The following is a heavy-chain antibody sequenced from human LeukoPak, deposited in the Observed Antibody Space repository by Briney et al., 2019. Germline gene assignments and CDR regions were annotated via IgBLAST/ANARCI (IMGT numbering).Heavy chain of an antibody. Sequence: SETLSLTCTVSGGSISSYYWSWIRQPPGRGLEWIGYIYYSGSTNYNPSLKSRVTISVDTSKNQFSLKLSSVTAADTAVYYCARESRYSSSWYEVYYYGMDVWGQGTTVTVSS. J-gene: IGHJ6*02. V-gene: IGHV4-59*01. CDR1: GGSISSYY. CDR2: IYYSGST. CDR3: ARESRYSSSWYEVYYYGMDV. D-gene: IGHD6-13*01.